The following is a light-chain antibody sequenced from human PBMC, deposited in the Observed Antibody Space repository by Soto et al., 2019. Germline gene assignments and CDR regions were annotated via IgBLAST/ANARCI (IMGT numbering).Light chain of an antibody. V-gene: IGKV1-5*01. CDR2: DAS. Sequence: DTQMTQSPSTLSASVGDRVTITCRASQSISSWLAWYQQKPGKAPKLLIYDASSLESGVPSRFSGSGSGTDFTLTISRLEPEDFAVYYCQHYENTPPSVTFGPGTKVDIK. CDR1: QSISSW. J-gene: IGKJ3*01. CDR3: QHYENTPPSVT.